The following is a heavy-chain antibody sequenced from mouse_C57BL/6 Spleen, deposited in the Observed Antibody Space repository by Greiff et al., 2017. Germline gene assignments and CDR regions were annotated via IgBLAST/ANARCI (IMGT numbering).Heavy chain of an antibody. J-gene: IGHJ3*01. Sequence: EVMLVESGAELVRPGASVKLSCTASGFNIKDDYMHWVKQRPEQGLEWIGWIDPENGDTEYASKFQGKATITADTSSNTAYLQLSSLTSEDTAVYYCTTGMAVAPFAYWGQGTLVTVSA. D-gene: IGHD1-1*02. CDR2: IDPENGDT. CDR1: GFNIKDDY. V-gene: IGHV14-4*01. CDR3: TTGMAVAPFAY.